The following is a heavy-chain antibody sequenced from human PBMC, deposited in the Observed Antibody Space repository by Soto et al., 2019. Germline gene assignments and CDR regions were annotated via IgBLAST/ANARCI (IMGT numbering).Heavy chain of an antibody. V-gene: IGHV1-18*01. J-gene: IGHJ3*02. Sequence: QVQLVQSGAEVKKPGASVKVSCKASGYTFTSFGISWVRQAPRQGLEWMGWISAYNGNTKYAQKFQGRVTITTDTSTSTAIMELRSLRSDDTAVYYCARDPLTRYCSGPSCYLGYAFDIWGQGTMVTVS. CDR2: ISAYNGNT. CDR1: GYTFTSFG. CDR3: ARDPLTRYCSGPSCYLGYAFDI. D-gene: IGHD2-2*01.